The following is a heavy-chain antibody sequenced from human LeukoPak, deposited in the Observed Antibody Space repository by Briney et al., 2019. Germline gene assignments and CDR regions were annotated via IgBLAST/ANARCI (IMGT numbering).Heavy chain of an antibody. CDR3: ARAVLPYYYDSSGYQPLDY. J-gene: IGHJ4*02. D-gene: IGHD3-22*01. CDR2: ISSSGSTI. V-gene: IGHV3-11*01. CDR1: GFTFSDYY. Sequence: PGGSLRLSCAASGFTFSDYYMSWLRQAPGKGLEWVSYISSSGSTIYYADSVKGRFTISRNNAKNSLYLQMNSLRAEDTAVYYCARAVLPYYYDSSGYQPLDYWGQGTLVTVSS.